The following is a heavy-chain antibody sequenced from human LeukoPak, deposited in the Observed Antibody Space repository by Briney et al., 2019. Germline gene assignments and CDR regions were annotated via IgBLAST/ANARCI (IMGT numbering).Heavy chain of an antibody. CDR3: ATQFRITMVRGVISHLFDY. Sequence: GASVKVSCKVSGYTLTELSMHWVRQAPGKGLEWMGGFDPEDGETIYAQKFQGRVTMTEDTSTDTAYMELSSLRSEDTAVYYCATQFRITMVRGVISHLFDYWGQGTLVTVSS. J-gene: IGHJ4*02. CDR2: FDPEDGET. V-gene: IGHV1-24*01. CDR1: GYTLTELS. D-gene: IGHD3-10*01.